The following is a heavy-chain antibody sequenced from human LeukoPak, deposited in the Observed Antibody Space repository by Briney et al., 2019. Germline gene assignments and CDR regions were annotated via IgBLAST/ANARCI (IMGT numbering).Heavy chain of an antibody. V-gene: IGHV5-51*01. CDR2: IYPGDSDT. J-gene: IGHJ4*02. CDR3: ARRGKQLVLGIDY. Sequence: GESLKISCKGSGYSLTSYWIGWVRQMPGKGLEWMGIIYPGDSDTRYSPSFQGQVTISADKSISTAYLQWSSLKASDTAMYYCARRGKQLVLGIDYWGQGTLVTVSS. CDR1: GYSLTSYW. D-gene: IGHD6-6*01.